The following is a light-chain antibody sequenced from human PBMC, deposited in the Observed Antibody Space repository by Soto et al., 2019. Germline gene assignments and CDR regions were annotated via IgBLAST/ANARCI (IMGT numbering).Light chain of an antibody. V-gene: IGKV3-20*01. Sequence: EFVLTQSPGTLSLSPGERATLSCRASQSYGSNYLAWYQQKPGPAPRLLIYGASSRATGIPDRFSGSGSGTDFTLTISRLAPEDFAVYYCHQYGRSPTFGQGTKVEI. CDR3: HQYGRSPT. CDR2: GAS. CDR1: QSYGSNY. J-gene: IGKJ1*01.